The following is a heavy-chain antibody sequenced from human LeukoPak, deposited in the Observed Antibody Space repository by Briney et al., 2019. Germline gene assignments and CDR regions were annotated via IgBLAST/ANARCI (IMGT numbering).Heavy chain of an antibody. CDR2: IHHSGST. J-gene: IGHJ5*02. CDR1: GDAITSDKYY. D-gene: IGHD2-2*01. Sequence: SETLSLTCTVSGDAITSDKYYWGWIRQPPGKGLEWIGNIHHSGSTYYSPSLKSRVTISVDTSKNQFSLKLRSVTAADTAVYYCATLGNIVVVPDNWFDPWGQGTLVTVSS. V-gene: IGHV4-39*01. CDR3: ATLGNIVVVPDNWFDP.